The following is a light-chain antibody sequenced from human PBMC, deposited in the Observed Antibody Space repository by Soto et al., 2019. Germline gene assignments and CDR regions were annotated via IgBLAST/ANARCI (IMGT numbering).Light chain of an antibody. CDR1: SSDVGGYNY. Sequence: QSALTQPPSASGSPGQSVTISCTGTSSDVGGYNYVSWYQQHPGKAPKLMIYAVSKRPSGVPDRFSGSKSGNTAALTVSGLQAEDEADYYCSSYASSNNLVFGGGTKLTVL. CDR3: SSYASSNNLV. J-gene: IGLJ2*01. CDR2: AVS. V-gene: IGLV2-8*01.